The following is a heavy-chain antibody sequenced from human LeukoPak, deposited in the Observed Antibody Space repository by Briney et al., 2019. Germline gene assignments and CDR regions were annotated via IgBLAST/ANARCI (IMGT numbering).Heavy chain of an antibody. CDR3: AGYYGGKFDY. CDR1: DFAVSTNY. CDR2: IFSDGTT. D-gene: IGHD4-23*01. J-gene: IGHJ4*02. Sequence: GGSLRLSCAASDFAVSTNYMTWVRQAPGKGLEGVSFIFSDGTTKYPDSVKCRFTISRSSSKNTLYLQMNSLSAEDTGVYYCAGYYGGKFDYGGRGTLVTVSS. V-gene: IGHV3-66*02.